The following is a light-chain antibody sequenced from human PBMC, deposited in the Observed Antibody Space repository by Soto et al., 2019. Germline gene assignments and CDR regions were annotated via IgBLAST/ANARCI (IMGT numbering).Light chain of an antibody. V-gene: IGKV1-8*01. Sequence: AIRMTQSPSSFSASTGDRVTITCRASQGISSYLAWYQQKPGKAPKLLIYAASTLQSGVPSRFSGSGSGTDFTLTISRLQSEDFATYYCQHYNSYSEAVGQGPKVDI. CDR3: QHYNSYSEA. CDR2: AAS. J-gene: IGKJ1*01. CDR1: QGISSY.